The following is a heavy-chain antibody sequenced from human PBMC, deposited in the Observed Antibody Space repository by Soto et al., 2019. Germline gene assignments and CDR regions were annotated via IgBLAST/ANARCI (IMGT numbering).Heavy chain of an antibody. CDR2: IVVGSGNT. CDR1: GFTFTSSA. CDR3: AADIYGGNAYAFDI. J-gene: IGHJ3*02. V-gene: IGHV1-58*01. D-gene: IGHD2-15*01. Sequence: SVKVSCKASGFTFTSSAVQWVRQARGQRLEWIGWIVVGSGNTNYAQKFQERVTITRDMSTSTAYMELSSLRSEDTAVYYCAADIYGGNAYAFDIWGQGTMVTVS.